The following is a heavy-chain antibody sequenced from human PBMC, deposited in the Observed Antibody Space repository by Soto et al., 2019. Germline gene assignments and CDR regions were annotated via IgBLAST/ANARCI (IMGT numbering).Heavy chain of an antibody. Sequence: GGSLRLSCAAAGFTFSSYAMSWVRKDTGKGLEWVPAISGSGGSTYYADSVKGRFTISRDNSKNTLYLQMNSLRAEDTAVYYCATHYDSSGYYYNAPFDYWGQGTLVSVSS. CDR1: GFTFSSYA. CDR3: ATHYDSSGYYYNAPFDY. D-gene: IGHD3-22*01. J-gene: IGHJ4*02. V-gene: IGHV3-23*01. CDR2: ISGSGGST.